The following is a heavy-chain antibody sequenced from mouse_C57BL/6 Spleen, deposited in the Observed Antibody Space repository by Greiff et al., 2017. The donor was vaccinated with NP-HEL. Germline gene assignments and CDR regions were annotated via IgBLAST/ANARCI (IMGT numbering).Heavy chain of an antibody. CDR2: IYPRDGST. CDR3: ARRDYDYDVRALFAY. Sequence: VQLQQSGPELVKPGASVKLSCKASGYTFTSYDINWVKQRPGQGLEWIGWIYPRDGSTKYNEKFKGKATLTVDTSSSTAYMELHSLTSEDSAVYFCARRDYDYDVRALFAYWGQGTLVTVSA. D-gene: IGHD2-4*01. CDR1: GYTFTSYD. V-gene: IGHV1-85*01. J-gene: IGHJ3*01.